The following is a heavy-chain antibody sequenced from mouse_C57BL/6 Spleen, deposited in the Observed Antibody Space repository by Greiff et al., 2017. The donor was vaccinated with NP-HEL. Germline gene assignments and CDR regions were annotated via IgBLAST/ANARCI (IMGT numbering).Heavy chain of an antibody. J-gene: IGHJ2*01. D-gene: IGHD2-10*02. CDR2: ISDGGSYT. V-gene: IGHV5-4*01. Sequence: EVQLVESGGGLVKPGGSLKLSCAASGFTFSSYAMSWVRQTPEKRLEWVATISDGGSYTYYPDNVKGRFTISRDNAKNNLYLQMSHLKSEDTAMYYCAREGVWRYFDYWGQGTTLTVSS. CDR3: AREGVWRYFDY. CDR1: GFTFSSYA.